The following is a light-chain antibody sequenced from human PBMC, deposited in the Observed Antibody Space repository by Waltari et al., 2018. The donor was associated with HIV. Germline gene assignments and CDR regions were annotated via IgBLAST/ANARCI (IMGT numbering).Light chain of an antibody. CDR3: QSADSSGTYVV. J-gene: IGLJ2*01. V-gene: IGLV3-25*03. CDR2: KDS. CDR1: ALPKQY. Sequence: SYALTQPPSVTVSTGQTARITCSGDALPKQYAYWYQQKPGQDPVLGIYKDSKRPYGSPERCSGSSSGTTVTLTISGVQAEDETDYYCQSADSSGTYVVFGGGTKLTVL.